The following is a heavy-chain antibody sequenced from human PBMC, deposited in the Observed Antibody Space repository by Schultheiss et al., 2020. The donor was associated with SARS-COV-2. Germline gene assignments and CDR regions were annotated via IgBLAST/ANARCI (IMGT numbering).Heavy chain of an antibody. CDR1: GGSISSYY. D-gene: IGHD3-3*02. Sequence: SETLSLTCTVSGGSISSYYWSWIRQPPGKGLEWIGYIYYSGSTYYNPSLKGRVTISEDTSKAQISLKLSSVTAADTAVYYCAREGPLATHWYFDLWGRGTLVTVSS. CDR2: IYYSGST. J-gene: IGHJ2*01. V-gene: IGHV4-59*01. CDR3: AREGPLATHWYFDL.